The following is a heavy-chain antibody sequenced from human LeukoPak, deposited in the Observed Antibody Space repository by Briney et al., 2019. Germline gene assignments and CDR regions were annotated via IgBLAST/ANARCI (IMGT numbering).Heavy chain of an antibody. CDR2: IYYSGST. CDR3: ATPKGLSYYYDSSGFTPPPFDY. CDR1: GGSISSYY. D-gene: IGHD3-22*01. V-gene: IGHV4-59*05. Sequence: PSETLSPTCTVSGGSISSYYWSWIRQPPGKGLEWIGSIYYSGSTYYNPSLKSRVTISVDTSKNQFSLKLSSVTAADTAVYYCATPKGLSYYYDSSGFTPPPFDYWGQGTLVTVSS. J-gene: IGHJ4*02.